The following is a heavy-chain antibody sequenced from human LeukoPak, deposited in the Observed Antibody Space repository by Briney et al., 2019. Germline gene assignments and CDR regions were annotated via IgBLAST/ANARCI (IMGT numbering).Heavy chain of an antibody. CDR2: ISYDGSNK. V-gene: IGHV3-30*14. CDR1: GFTFSSYA. CDR3: ARAYFISNNNWFDP. J-gene: IGHJ5*02. D-gene: IGHD3-3*02. Sequence: PGGSLRLSCAASGFTFSSYAMHWVRQAPGKGLEWVAVISYDGSNKYYADSVKGRFTISRDNSKNTLYLQMNSLRVEDTAVYYCARAYFISNNNWFDPWGQGTLVTVSS.